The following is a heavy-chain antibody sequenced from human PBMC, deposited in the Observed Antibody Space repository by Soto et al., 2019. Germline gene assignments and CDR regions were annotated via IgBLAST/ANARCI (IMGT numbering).Heavy chain of an antibody. D-gene: IGHD6-13*01. Sequence: SVKVSCKASGGTFSSYTISWVRQAPGQGLEWMGRIIPILGIANYAQKFQGRVTITADKSTSTAYMELSSLRSEDTAVYYCARAGGIAAHLYYYYYYGMDVWGQGTTVTVSS. CDR3: ARAGGIAAHLYYYYYYGMDV. V-gene: IGHV1-69*02. CDR2: IIPILGIA. CDR1: GGTFSSYT. J-gene: IGHJ6*02.